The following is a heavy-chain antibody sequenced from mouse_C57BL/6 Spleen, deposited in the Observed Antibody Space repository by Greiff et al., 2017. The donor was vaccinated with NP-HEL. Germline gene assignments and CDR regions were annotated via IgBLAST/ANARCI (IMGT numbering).Heavy chain of an antibody. Sequence: EVQGVESGGGLVKPGGSLKLSCAASGFTFSSYAMSWVRQTPEKRLEWVATISDGGSYTYYPDNVKGRFTISRDNAKNNLYLQMSHLKSEDTAMYYCARESPYYYGSSYPWFAYWGQGTLVTVSA. D-gene: IGHD1-1*01. J-gene: IGHJ3*01. V-gene: IGHV5-4*01. CDR1: GFTFSSYA. CDR3: ARESPYYYGSSYPWFAY. CDR2: ISDGGSYT.